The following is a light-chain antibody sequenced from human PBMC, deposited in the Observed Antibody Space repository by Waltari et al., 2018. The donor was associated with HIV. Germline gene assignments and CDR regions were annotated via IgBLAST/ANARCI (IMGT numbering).Light chain of an antibody. Sequence: QSALTQPASVSGSPGQSITISCTGTSSDVGGYNYVSWHQQHPGKAPKLMIYEVSNRPSGVSNRFSGSKSGNTASLTISGLQAEDEADYYCSSYTSSSTPYVVFGGGTK. CDR3: SSYTSSSTPYVV. J-gene: IGLJ2*01. V-gene: IGLV2-14*01. CDR2: EVS. CDR1: SSDVGGYNY.